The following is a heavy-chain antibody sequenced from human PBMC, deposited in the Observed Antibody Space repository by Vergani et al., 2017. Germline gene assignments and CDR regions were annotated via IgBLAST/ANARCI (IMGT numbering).Heavy chain of an antibody. CDR3: ARVDYPTPPDY. CDR1: GYTFTSYG. J-gene: IGHJ4*02. V-gene: IGHV1-18*01. D-gene: IGHD3/OR15-3a*01. Sequence: QVQLVQSGAEVKKPGASVKVSCKASGYTFTSYGISWVRQAPGQGLEWMGWISAYNGNTNYAQKFQGRVTITRNTSISTAYMELSSLRSEDTAVYYCARVDYPTPPDYWGQGTLVTVSS. CDR2: ISAYNGNT.